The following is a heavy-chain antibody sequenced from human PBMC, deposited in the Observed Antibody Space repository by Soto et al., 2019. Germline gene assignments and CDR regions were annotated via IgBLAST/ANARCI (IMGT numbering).Heavy chain of an antibody. CDR3: ASYGAPDAFDI. Sequence: GGSLRLSCAACVFTFSSYAMSWVRQAPGKWLEWFSSISVSGCSTXXADSVKVRXTISRYNSKNTXYLQMXNLRAEDTAVYYCASYGAPDAFDIWCQGTMVTVS. V-gene: IGHV3-23*01. CDR2: ISVSGCST. J-gene: IGHJ3*02. CDR1: VFTFSSYA. D-gene: IGHD4-17*01.